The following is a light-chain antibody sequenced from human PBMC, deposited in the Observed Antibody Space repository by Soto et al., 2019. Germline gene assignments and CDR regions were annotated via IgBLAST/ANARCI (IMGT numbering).Light chain of an antibody. J-gene: IGKJ1*01. CDR2: DAS. Sequence: EIVLTQSPVTLSLSPGERATLSCRASQSVSSYLAWYQQKPGQAPRLLIYDASNRATGIPTRFSGSGSGTDFTLTISSLEPEDFAVYYCQQRSSWPWTFGRGTKVAIK. CDR3: QQRSSWPWT. CDR1: QSVSSY. V-gene: IGKV3-11*01.